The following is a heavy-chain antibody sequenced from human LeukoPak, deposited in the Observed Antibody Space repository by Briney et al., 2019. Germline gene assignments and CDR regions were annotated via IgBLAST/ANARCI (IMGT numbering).Heavy chain of an antibody. D-gene: IGHD3-3*01. V-gene: IGHV3-74*01. Sequence: GGSLRLSCAASGFTSSSYWMHWVRQALGKGLVWVSRINSDGSSTSYADSVKGRFTISRDNAKNTLYLQMNSLRAEDTAVYYCARALHYDFWSGYYTGDYFDYWGQGTLVTVSS. CDR3: ARALHYDFWSGYYTGDYFDY. CDR2: INSDGSST. J-gene: IGHJ4*02. CDR1: GFTSSSYW.